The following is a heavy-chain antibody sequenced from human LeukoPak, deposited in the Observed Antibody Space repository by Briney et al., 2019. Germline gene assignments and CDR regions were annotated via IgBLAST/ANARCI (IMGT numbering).Heavy chain of an antibody. CDR2: INPNSGGT. J-gene: IGHJ4*02. CDR1: VYTFTGYY. D-gene: IGHD6-19*01. CDR3: ARGVAVAGTADY. V-gene: IGHV1-2*02. Sequence: GASVKVSCKASVYTFTGYYMHWVRQAPGQGLAWMGWINPNSGGTNYAQKFQGRVTMTRDTSISTAYMELSRLRSDDTAVYYCARGVAVAGTADYWGQGTLVTVSS.